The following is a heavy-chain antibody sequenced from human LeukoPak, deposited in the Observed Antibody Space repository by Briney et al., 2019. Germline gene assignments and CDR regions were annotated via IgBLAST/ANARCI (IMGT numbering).Heavy chain of an antibody. CDR3: ARAGYYDSSGYYPTLQC. CDR2: IYYSGST. CDR1: GGSISSYY. J-gene: IGHJ4*02. D-gene: IGHD3-22*01. Sequence: PSETLSLTCTVSGGSISSYYWSWIRQPPGKGLEWIGYIYYSGSTNYNPSLKSRVTISVDTSKNQFSLKLSSVTAADTAVYYCARAGYYDSSGYYPTLQCWGQGTLVTVSS. V-gene: IGHV4-59*01.